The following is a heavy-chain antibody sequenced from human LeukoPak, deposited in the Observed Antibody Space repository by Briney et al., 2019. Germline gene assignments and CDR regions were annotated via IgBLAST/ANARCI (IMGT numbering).Heavy chain of an antibody. CDR2: INPNSGGT. Sequence: ASVKVSYKASGYTFTGYYMHWVRQAPGQGLEWMGRINPNSGGTNYAQKFQGRVTMTRDTSISTAYMELSRLRSDDTAVYYCARRHYGDYYMDVWGKGTTVTVSS. CDR3: ARRHYGDYYMDV. J-gene: IGHJ6*03. V-gene: IGHV1-2*06. D-gene: IGHD4-17*01. CDR1: GYTFTGYY.